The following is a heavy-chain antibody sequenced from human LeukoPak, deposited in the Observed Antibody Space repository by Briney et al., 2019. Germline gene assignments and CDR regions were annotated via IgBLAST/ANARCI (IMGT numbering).Heavy chain of an antibody. CDR1: GYTXTELS. J-gene: IGHJ4*02. CDR2: FDPEDGET. Sequence: GASVKVSCKVSGYTXTELSMHGVRQAPGKGLEWMGGFDPEDGETIYAQKFQGRVTMTEDTSTDTAYMELSSLRSEDTAVYYCATPRRGRSSWPFDYWGQGTLVTVSS. V-gene: IGHV1-24*01. CDR3: ATPRRGRSSWPFDY. D-gene: IGHD6-13*01.